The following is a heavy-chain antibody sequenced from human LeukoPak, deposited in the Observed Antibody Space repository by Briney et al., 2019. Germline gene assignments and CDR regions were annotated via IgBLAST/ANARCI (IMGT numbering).Heavy chain of an antibody. CDR1: GGSFSGYY. Sequence: SETLSLTCAVYGGSFSGYYWSWIRQPPGKGLKWNGEINHSGCTNYNPSLKSRVTISVDTSKNQYSLKLSSDTAPDTTVYYCARVNIVVVPADHYFDYWGQGTLVTVSS. CDR3: ARVNIVVVPADHYFDY. V-gene: IGHV4-34*01. J-gene: IGHJ4*02. D-gene: IGHD2-2*01. CDR2: INHSGCT.